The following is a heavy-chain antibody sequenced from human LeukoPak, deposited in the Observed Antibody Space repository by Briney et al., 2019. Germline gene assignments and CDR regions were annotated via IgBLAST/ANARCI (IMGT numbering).Heavy chain of an antibody. D-gene: IGHD6-6*01. CDR2: ISSSSSYI. V-gene: IGHV3-21*01. Sequence: PGGSLRLSCAASGFTFSSYSMNWVRQAPGKGLEWVSSISSSSSYIYYADSVKGRFTISRDNAKDSLYLQMNSLRAEDTAVYYCASMYSSSSELDYWGQGTLVTVSS. CDR3: ASMYSSSSELDY. CDR1: GFTFSSYS. J-gene: IGHJ4*02.